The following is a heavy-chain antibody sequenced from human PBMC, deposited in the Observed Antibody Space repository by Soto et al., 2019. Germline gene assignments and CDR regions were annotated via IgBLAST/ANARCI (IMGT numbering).Heavy chain of an antibody. J-gene: IGHJ6*03. CDR2: IYNSGST. CDR1: GGSIRSGVYY. D-gene: IGHD3-16*01. Sequence: SETLSLTCTVSGGSIRSGVYYWSWIRQHPGKGLEWIGYIYNSGSTYYNPSLKSRLTISVDTSKNQFSLKLSSVTAADTAVYYCARTLDYGHMDVWGKGTTVTVSS. CDR3: ARTLDYGHMDV. V-gene: IGHV4-31*03.